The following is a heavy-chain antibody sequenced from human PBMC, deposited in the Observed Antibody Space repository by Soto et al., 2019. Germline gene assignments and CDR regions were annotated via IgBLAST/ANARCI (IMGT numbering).Heavy chain of an antibody. J-gene: IGHJ4*02. CDR2: ISYDGDIK. CDR3: ARDDVGYCSNDICYTKPLDY. Sequence: GGSLRLSCSASGFTFSNSIIHWVRQAPGKGLEWVAVISYDGDIKYNVDSVKGRFTISRDDSNYTVYLQMNNLRSDDTAVYYGARDDVGYCSNDICYTKPLDYWGQGTPVTVSS. V-gene: IGHV3-30-3*01. CDR1: GFTFSNSI. D-gene: IGHD2-8*01.